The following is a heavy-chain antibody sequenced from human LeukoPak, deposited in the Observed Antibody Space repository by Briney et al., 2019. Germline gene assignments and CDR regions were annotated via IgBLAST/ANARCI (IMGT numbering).Heavy chain of an antibody. D-gene: IGHD3-22*01. J-gene: IGHJ4*02. CDR3: AKANGYYSD. CDR2: IRGNGDTT. V-gene: IGHV3-23*01. CDR1: GFTFSNYG. Sequence: GGSLRLSCAASGFTFSNYGMNWVRQAPGKGLEWVAGIRGNGDTTYYADSVKGRFTISRDNSKNTLSLQLSSLRAEDTAVYYCAKANGYYSDWGQGTLVTVTS.